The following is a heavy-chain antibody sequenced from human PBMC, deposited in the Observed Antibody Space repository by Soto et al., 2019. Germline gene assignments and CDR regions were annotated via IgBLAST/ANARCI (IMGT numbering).Heavy chain of an antibody. D-gene: IGHD6-13*01. V-gene: IGHV4-61*01. CDR2: IYYSGST. CDR1: GGSVSSGSYY. J-gene: IGHJ4*02. Sequence: QVQLQESGPGLVKPSETLSLTCTVSGGSVSSGSYYWSWIRQPPGKGLEWIGYIYYSGSTNYNPSLKSRVTISVDTSKNQFFLKLSSVTAADTAVYYCARESIAAAGTPFDYWGQGTLVTVSS. CDR3: ARESIAAAGTPFDY.